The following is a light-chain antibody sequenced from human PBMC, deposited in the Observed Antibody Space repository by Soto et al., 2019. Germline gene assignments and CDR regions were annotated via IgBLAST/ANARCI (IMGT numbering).Light chain of an antibody. V-gene: IGKV1-9*01. CDR1: QGISSY. CDR2: AAS. CDR3: QQYNSYSP. J-gene: IGKJ5*01. Sequence: DIQLTQSPSFLSASEGDRVTITCRASQGISSYLAWYQQKPGKAPKLLMYAASTLQRGVPSRFSGSGSGTEFTLAISSLQPEDFATYYCQQYNSYSPFGQGTRLEIK.